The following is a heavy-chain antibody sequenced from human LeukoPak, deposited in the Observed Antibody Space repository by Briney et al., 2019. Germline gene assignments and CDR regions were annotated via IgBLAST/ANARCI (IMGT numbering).Heavy chain of an antibody. CDR3: ARGDSSGWERYYYYGMDV. D-gene: IGHD6-19*01. V-gene: IGHV4-59*01. J-gene: IGHJ6*02. CDR1: GGSISSYY. Sequence: LETLSLTCTVSGGSISSYYWSWTRQPPGKGLEWIGYTYYSGSTNYNPSLKSRVTMSVDTSKNQFSLKLSSVTAADTAVYYCARGDSSGWERYYYYGMDVWGQGTTVTVSS. CDR2: TYYSGST.